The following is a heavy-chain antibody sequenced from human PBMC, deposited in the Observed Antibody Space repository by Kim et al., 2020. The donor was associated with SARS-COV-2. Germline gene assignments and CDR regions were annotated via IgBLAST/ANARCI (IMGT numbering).Heavy chain of an antibody. CDR2: MSSSGNII. Sequence: GGYLRLSCAASGFTFSDHYMIWIRQAPGKGLELVSYMSSSGNIIHYADSVKGRFTISRDNAKNSLYLQMNSLRAEDTAVYYCARDRGVLGFLEWLSDWGQGTLVTVSS. D-gene: IGHD3-3*01. CDR1: GFTFSDHY. V-gene: IGHV3-11*01. CDR3: ARDRGVLGFLEWLSD. J-gene: IGHJ4*02.